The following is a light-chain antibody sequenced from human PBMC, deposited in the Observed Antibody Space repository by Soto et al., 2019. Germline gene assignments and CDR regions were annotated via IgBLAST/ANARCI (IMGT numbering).Light chain of an antibody. CDR3: QQRNTWPRT. J-gene: IGKJ2*02. Sequence: EIVLTQSPATLSLSPGERATLSCRASQSVYNYLAWYQHKPGRAPRLLIYDASFRATGIPPRFSGSGSGTDFTLTISNREPEDFAVYYCQQRNTWPRTFGQGTKLEIK. CDR1: QSVYNY. V-gene: IGKV3-11*01. CDR2: DAS.